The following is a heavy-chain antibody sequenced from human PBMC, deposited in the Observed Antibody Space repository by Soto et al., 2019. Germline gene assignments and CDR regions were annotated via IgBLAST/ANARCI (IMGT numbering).Heavy chain of an antibody. Sequence: QVQLVQSGAEVKKPGSSVKVSCKASGGTLSSYAISWVRQAPGQGLEWMGGIIPIFGTANYAQKFQGRVTITADESTSTAYMELSSLRSEDTAVYYCARGEGGYHRGGYYYYYGMDVWGQGTTVTVSS. CDR3: ARGEGGYHRGGYYYYYGMDV. CDR2: IIPIFGTA. D-gene: IGHD3-10*01. CDR1: GGTLSSYA. J-gene: IGHJ6*02. V-gene: IGHV1-69*12.